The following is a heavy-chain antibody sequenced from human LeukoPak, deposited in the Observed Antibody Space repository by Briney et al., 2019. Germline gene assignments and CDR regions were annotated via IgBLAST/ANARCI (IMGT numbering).Heavy chain of an antibody. CDR2: ISAYNGNT. D-gene: IGHD4-17*01. Sequence: ASVKVSCKASGYTFTSYGISWVRQAPGQGLEWMGWISAYNGNTNYAQKLQGRVTMTTDTSTSTAYMELRSLRSDDTAVYYCARDQPAYDYGDYSSDYWGQGTLVTVSS. CDR1: GYTFTSYG. CDR3: ARDQPAYDYGDYSSDY. J-gene: IGHJ4*02. V-gene: IGHV1-18*01.